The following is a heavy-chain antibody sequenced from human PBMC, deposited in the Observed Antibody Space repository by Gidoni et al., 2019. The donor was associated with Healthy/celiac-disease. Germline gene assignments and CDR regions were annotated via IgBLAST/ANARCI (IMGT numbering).Heavy chain of an antibody. Sequence: EVQLVESGGGLVKPGGSLRLSCAASEFTFSSYSMNRVRQAPGKGLECVSSISSSSSYIYYADSVKGRFTISRDNAKNSLYLQMNSLRAEDTAVYYCARERVGASFDYWGQGTLVTVSS. V-gene: IGHV3-21*01. J-gene: IGHJ4*02. CDR3: ARERVGASFDY. D-gene: IGHD1-26*01. CDR2: ISSSSSYI. CDR1: EFTFSSYS.